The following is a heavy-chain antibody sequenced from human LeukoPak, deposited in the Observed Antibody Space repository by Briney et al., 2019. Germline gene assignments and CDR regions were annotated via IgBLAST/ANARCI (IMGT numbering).Heavy chain of an antibody. CDR2: ITESGDNT. J-gene: IGHJ6*03. CDR3: AAKTRLSAVTSYYYVDV. D-gene: IGHD3-10*01. V-gene: IGHV3-23*01. Sequence: GGSLRLSCAASAFTFPTYGMIWVRQAPGKGLEWVPSITESGDNTYYADSVKGRFTISRDNSKNTLYLQMNSLRAEDTAVYYCAAKTRLSAVTSYYYVDVWGKGTTATVSS. CDR1: AFTFPTYG.